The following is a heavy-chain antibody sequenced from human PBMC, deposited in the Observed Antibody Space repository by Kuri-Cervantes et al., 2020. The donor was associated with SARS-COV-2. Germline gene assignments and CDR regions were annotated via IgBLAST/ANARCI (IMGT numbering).Heavy chain of an antibody. Sequence: GSLRLSCAVYGGSFSGYYWSWIRQPPGKGLEWIGEINHSGSTNYNPSLKSRVTISVDTSENQFSLKLSSVTAADTAVYYCAKERTSGYSYGWNYYYYGMDVWGQGTTVTVPS. D-gene: IGHD5-18*01. CDR3: AKERTSGYSYGWNYYYYGMDV. CDR2: INHSGST. V-gene: IGHV4-34*01. CDR1: GGSFSGYY. J-gene: IGHJ6*02.